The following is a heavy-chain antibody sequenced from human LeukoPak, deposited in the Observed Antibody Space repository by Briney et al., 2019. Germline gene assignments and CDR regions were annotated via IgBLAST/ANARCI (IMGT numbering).Heavy chain of an antibody. CDR3: ARGGTMIDDGMDV. J-gene: IGHJ6*02. CDR1: GGTFSSYA. V-gene: IGHV1-69*04. CDR2: IIPILGIA. Sequence: SVKVSCKASGGTFSSYAIGWVRQAPGQGLEWMGRIIPILGIANYAQKFQGRVTITTDKSTSTAYMELSSLRSEDTAVYYCARGGTMIDDGMDVWGQGTTVTVSS. D-gene: IGHD3-22*01.